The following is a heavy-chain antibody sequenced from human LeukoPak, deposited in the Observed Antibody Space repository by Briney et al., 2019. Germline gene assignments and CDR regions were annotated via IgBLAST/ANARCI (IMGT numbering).Heavy chain of an antibody. Sequence: SETLSLTCTVSGGSISITSYYWGWIRQPPGKGLEWIGSMYSSGSTYYNPSLKSRGTISLDPAQHQFSLKLCSVTAADAAVYYCARIYCSSTSCYSYYFDYWGQGTLVTVSS. CDR2: MYSSGST. J-gene: IGHJ4*02. V-gene: IGHV4-39*07. D-gene: IGHD2-2*01. CDR3: ARIYCSSTSCYSYYFDY. CDR1: GGSISITSYY.